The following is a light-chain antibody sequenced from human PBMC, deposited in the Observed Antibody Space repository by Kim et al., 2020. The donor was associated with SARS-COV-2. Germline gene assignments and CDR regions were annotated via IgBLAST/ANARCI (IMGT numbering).Light chain of an antibody. Sequence: QSALTQPASVSGSPGQSITISCTGTRSDIGAYNYVSWYQQHPGKAPKLMIYDVSERPSGVSNRFSGSKSGNTASLTISGLQAEDEADYYCSSYTRSTTKVFGGGTQLTVL. CDR1: RSDIGAYNY. CDR3: SSYTRSTTKV. V-gene: IGLV2-14*01. J-gene: IGLJ3*02. CDR2: DVS.